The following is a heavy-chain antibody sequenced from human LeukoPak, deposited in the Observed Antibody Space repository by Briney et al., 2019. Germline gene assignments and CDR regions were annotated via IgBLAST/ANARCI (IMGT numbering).Heavy chain of an antibody. CDR1: GNSLTGCY. D-gene: IGHD1-26*01. Sequence: GASVKVSCKASGNSLTGCYMQWVRQAPGQGLEWMGWINFNSGDAHYAQKFQGRVTITRDTSISTTYMDLSSLRSDDTAVYYCVLQGVGATFFDPWGQGSLVTVSS. CDR3: VLQGVGATFFDP. CDR2: INFNSGDA. V-gene: IGHV1-2*02. J-gene: IGHJ5*02.